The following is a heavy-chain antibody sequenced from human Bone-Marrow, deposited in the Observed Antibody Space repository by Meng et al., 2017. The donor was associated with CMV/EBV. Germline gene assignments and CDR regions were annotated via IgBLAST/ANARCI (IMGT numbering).Heavy chain of an antibody. CDR1: GFTFSNAW. CDR2: ISSSGSTI. D-gene: IGHD3-10*01. CDR3: ARDRSMVRGGYNWFDP. Sequence: GESLKISCAASGFTFSNAWMSWVRQAPGKGLEWVSYISSSGSTIYYADSVKGRFTISRDNAKNSLYLQMNSLRAEDTAVHYCARDRSMVRGGYNWFDPWGQGTLVTVSS. V-gene: IGHV3-11*04. J-gene: IGHJ5*02.